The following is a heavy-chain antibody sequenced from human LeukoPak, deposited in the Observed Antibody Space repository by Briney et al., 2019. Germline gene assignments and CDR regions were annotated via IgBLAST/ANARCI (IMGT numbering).Heavy chain of an antibody. CDR3: ARVSTGQAYYYYMDV. J-gene: IGHJ6*03. Sequence: GGSLRLSCAASGFTFSDHYMDWVRQAPGKGLEWVGRTRNRARSYSTEYAASVKGRFTISRDDSKNSLYLQMNSLKNEDAAVYYCARVSTGQAYYYYMDVWGKGTTVTVSS. CDR2: TRNRARSYST. V-gene: IGHV3-72*01. CDR1: GFTFSDHY.